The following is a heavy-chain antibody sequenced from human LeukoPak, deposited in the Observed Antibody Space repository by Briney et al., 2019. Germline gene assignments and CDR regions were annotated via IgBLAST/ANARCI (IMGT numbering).Heavy chain of an antibody. V-gene: IGHV3-30*01. CDR2: ISYDGSNK. CDR3: ARAPNGGFLDY. D-gene: IGHD4-23*01. Sequence: PGGSLRLSCAASGLTFSSYDMHWVRQAPGKGLQGVAVISYDGSNKYYADSVKGRFTISRDNSKNTLYLQMNSLRAEDTAVYYCARAPNGGFLDYWGQGTLVTVSS. J-gene: IGHJ4*02. CDR1: GLTFSSYD.